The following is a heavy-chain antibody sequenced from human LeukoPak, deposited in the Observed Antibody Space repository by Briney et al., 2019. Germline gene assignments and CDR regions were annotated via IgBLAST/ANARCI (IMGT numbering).Heavy chain of an antibody. J-gene: IGHJ2*01. CDR3: AISPLRGYFDL. V-gene: IGHV3-23*01. D-gene: IGHD5-12*01. CDR1: GFTFSDYA. CDR2: VSITGGTT. Sequence: PGGSLRLSCAASGFTFSDYAMSWVRQAPERGLEWVSVVSITGGTTYNAGSVKGRFTISRDNSKNTLYLQMRNLRVDDTAVYYCAISPLRGYFDLWGRGTLVTVSS.